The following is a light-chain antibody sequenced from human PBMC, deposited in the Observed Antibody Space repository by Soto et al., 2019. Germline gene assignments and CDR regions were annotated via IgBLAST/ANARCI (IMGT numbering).Light chain of an antibody. CDR1: SSDVGGYNY. CDR2: NVS. V-gene: IGLV2-14*01. J-gene: IGLJ2*01. Sequence: QSALTQPASVSGSPGQSITISCTGTSSDVGGYNYVSWYQQHPGKAPKLMIYNVSNRPSGVSNRFSGSKSGNTASLTISGPQAEDEAEYYFSSYTSSSTVVFGGGTKLTVL. CDR3: SSYTSSSTVV.